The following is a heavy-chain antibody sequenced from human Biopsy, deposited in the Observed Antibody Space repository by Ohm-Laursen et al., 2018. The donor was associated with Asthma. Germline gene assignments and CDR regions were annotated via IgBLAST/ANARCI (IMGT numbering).Heavy chain of an antibody. CDR3: AKDERAYYGSDSKYMQPVPLGD. CDR1: GFTFSRYV. Sequence: SLRPSCSASGFTFSRYVMHWVRQAPGKGLEWVAVISNDGKNEYYGDSVKGRFTISRDKSDNTLYLQMNSLTAEDTAVYHCAKDERAYYGSDSKYMQPVPLGDWGQGTVVIVSA. J-gene: IGHJ4*02. D-gene: IGHD2-21*01. CDR2: ISNDGKNE. V-gene: IGHV3-30*04.